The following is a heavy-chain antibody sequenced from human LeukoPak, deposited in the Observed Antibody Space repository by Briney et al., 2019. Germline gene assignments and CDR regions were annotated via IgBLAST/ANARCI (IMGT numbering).Heavy chain of an antibody. J-gene: IGHJ4*02. D-gene: IGHD6-13*01. V-gene: IGHV3-48*01. Sequence: GGSLRLSCAASGFTFSSYCMTWVRQAPGKGLEWVSYISGNSSTIYYADSVKGRFTISRDNAKNSLYLQMNSLRVEDTAFYYCARFIAAPYYFDYWGRGTLVTVSS. CDR3: ARFIAAPYYFDY. CDR1: GFTFSSYC. CDR2: ISGNSSTI.